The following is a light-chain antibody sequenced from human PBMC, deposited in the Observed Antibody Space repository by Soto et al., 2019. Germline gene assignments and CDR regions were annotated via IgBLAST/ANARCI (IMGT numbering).Light chain of an antibody. J-gene: IGKJ1*01. V-gene: IGKV3-20*01. CDR2: AAS. CDR3: HLYGSSSTWP. CDR1: QSVSRAY. Sequence: EIVLTQSPGTLSLSPGGRATLSCRASQSVSRAYLAWYQHKPGQPPTLLIYAASSRVTGIPDRFSGSGSGTDFTLTISRLEPEDFAVYYCHLYGSSSTWPFGQGTKLEIK.